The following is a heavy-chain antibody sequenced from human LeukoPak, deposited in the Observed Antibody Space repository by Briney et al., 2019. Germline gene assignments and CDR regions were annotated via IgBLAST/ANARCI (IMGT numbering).Heavy chain of an antibody. Sequence: GRSLRLSCAASGFTFSSYAMSWVRQAPGKGLEWVAVIWYDGSNKYYADSVKGRFTISRDNSKNTLYLQMNSLRAEDTAVYYCARGRVEDYGDYGYFDYWGQGTLVTVSS. V-gene: IGHV3-33*08. CDR3: ARGRVEDYGDYGYFDY. D-gene: IGHD4-17*01. CDR2: IWYDGSNK. J-gene: IGHJ4*02. CDR1: GFTFSSYA.